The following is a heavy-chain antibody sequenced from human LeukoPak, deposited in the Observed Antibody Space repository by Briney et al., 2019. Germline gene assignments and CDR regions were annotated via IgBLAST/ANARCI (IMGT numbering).Heavy chain of an antibody. CDR1: GFTFSNAW. V-gene: IGHV3-15*01. CDR2: IKSKTDGGTT. Sequence: GGSLRLSCAASGFTFSNAWMSWVRLAPGKGLEWVGRIKSKTDGGTTDYAAPVKGRFTISRDDSKNTLYLQMNSLKTEDTAVYYCTTVLLWFGELFYWGQGTLVTVSS. D-gene: IGHD3-10*01. J-gene: IGHJ4*02. CDR3: TTVLLWFGELFY.